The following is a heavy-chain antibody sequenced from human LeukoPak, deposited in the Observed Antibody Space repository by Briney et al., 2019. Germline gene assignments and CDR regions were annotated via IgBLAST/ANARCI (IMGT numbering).Heavy chain of an antibody. CDR1: GFTFSSYA. J-gene: IGHJ4*02. V-gene: IGHV3-23*01. CDR3: AKHSLLAYYFDY. D-gene: IGHD6-13*01. CDR2: ISGSGGST. Sequence: QPGGSLRLSCAASGFTFSSYAMSWVRQAPGKGLEWVSAISGSGGSTYCADSVKGRFTISRDNSKNTLYLQMNSLRAEDTAVYYCAKHSLLAYYFDYWGQGTLVTVSS.